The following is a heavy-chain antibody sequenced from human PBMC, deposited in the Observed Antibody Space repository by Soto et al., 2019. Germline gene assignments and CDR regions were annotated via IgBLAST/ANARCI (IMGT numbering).Heavy chain of an antibody. CDR3: AHSQQRFFDY. Sequence: QITLKESGPTLVKPTQTLTLTCTFSGFSLSTSGVGVGWIRQPPGKALEWLALIYWDDDKRYSPSLKSRLTTXXAPSKNPVVPTMATMDPVDTATSYCAHSQQRFFDYWGQGTLVTVSS. CDR1: GFSLSTSGVG. D-gene: IGHD6-25*01. V-gene: IGHV2-5*02. J-gene: IGHJ4*02. CDR2: IYWDDDK.